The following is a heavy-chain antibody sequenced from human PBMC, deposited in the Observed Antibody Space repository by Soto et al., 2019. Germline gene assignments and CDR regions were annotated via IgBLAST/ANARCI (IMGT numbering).Heavy chain of an antibody. J-gene: IGHJ3*02. Sequence: QVPLVQSGAEVKKPGASVKVSCKASGYTFTSYGISWVRQAPGQGLEWMGWISAYNGNTNYAQKLQGRVTMTTDTSTSTAYMELRSLRSDDTAVYYCARSNADFWSGYYIGDAFDIWGQGTMVTVSS. V-gene: IGHV1-18*01. CDR2: ISAYNGNT. CDR3: ARSNADFWSGYYIGDAFDI. CDR1: GYTFTSYG. D-gene: IGHD3-3*01.